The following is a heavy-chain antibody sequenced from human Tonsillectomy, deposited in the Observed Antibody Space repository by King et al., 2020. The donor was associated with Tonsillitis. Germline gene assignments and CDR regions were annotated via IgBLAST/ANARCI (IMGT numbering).Heavy chain of an antibody. V-gene: IGHV4-34*01. CDR2: INHSGST. J-gene: IGHJ5*02. Sequence: VQLQQWGAGLLKPSETLSLTCGVYGGSFSGYYWSWIRQPPGKGLEWIGEINHSGSTNYNPSLKSRVTISVDTSKNQFSLKLSSVTAADTAVYYCGSGRGVPPGPSLRWFAPWGQGTLVTVSS. D-gene: IGHD4/OR15-4a*01. CDR1: GGSFSGYY. CDR3: GSGRGVPPGPSLRWFAP.